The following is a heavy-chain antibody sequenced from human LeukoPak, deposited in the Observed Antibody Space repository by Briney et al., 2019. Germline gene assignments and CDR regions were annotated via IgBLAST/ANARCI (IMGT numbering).Heavy chain of an antibody. Sequence: ASVKVSCKASGYTFTSYGIIWVRQAPGQGLEWMGWISAYNGNTNYAQKLQGRVTMTTDTSTSTAYMELRSLRSDDTAVYYCAIDYGDYGYFDYWGQGTLVTVSS. CDR2: ISAYNGNT. CDR3: AIDYGDYGYFDY. J-gene: IGHJ4*02. D-gene: IGHD4-17*01. V-gene: IGHV1-18*01. CDR1: GYTFTSYG.